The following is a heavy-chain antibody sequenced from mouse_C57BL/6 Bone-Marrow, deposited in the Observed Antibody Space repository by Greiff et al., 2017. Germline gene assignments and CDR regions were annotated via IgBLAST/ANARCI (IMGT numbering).Heavy chain of an antibody. V-gene: IGHV1-69*01. D-gene: IGHD2-3*01. Sequence: QVQLQQPGAELVMPGASVKLSCKASGYTFTSYWMHWVKQRPGQGLEWIGEIDPSDSYTNYNQKFKGKSTLTVDKSSSTAYMQLSSLTSEDSAVYYCARRDDPAMDYWGQGTSVTVSS. CDR2: IDPSDSYT. J-gene: IGHJ4*01. CDR1: GYTFTSYW. CDR3: ARRDDPAMDY.